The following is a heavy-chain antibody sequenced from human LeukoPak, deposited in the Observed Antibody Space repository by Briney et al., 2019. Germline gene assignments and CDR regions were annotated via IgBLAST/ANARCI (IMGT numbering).Heavy chain of an antibody. CDR3: AHALDYGDYEYFGY. J-gene: IGHJ4*02. CDR2: ISGDGGST. V-gene: IGHV3-43*02. CDR1: GFTLDDYA. Sequence: PGGSLRLSCAASGFTLDDYAMHWVRQAPGKGLEWVSLISGDGGSTYYADSVKGRFTISRDNSKNSLYLQMNSLRTEDTDLYYCAHALDYGDYEYFGYWGQGTLVTVSS. D-gene: IGHD4-17*01.